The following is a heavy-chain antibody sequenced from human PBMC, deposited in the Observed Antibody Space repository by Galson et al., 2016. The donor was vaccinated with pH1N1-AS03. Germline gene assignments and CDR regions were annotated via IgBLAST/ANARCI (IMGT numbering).Heavy chain of an antibody. Sequence: LRLSCAASGFTVSNSYLSWVRQAPGKGLEWIGTMYYRRTTHYSPSLESRVTISLDTANNRFSLRLSSVTAADTAVYYRASDSHTMVRADYWGQGTLVTVSS. V-gene: IGHV4-59*04. CDR3: ASDSHTMVRADY. D-gene: IGHD3-10*01. J-gene: IGHJ4*02. CDR2: MYYRRTT. CDR1: GFTVSNSY.